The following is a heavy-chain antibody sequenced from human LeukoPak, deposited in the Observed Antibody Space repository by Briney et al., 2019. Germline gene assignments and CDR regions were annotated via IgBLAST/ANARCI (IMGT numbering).Heavy chain of an antibody. J-gene: IGHJ4*03. CDR2: VNHRGDT. Sequence: PSETLSLTCAVYGGSSTGYYWSWIRQSPGKGLQWIAEVNHRGDTNYNPSVKGRVTISVDTSKNQFSLKVTSLTAADTAVYYCARGPTISETGYFDYRGQGTLVTVSS. V-gene: IGHV4-34*01. CDR1: GGSSTGYY. CDR3: ARGPTISETGYFDY. D-gene: IGHD1-1*01.